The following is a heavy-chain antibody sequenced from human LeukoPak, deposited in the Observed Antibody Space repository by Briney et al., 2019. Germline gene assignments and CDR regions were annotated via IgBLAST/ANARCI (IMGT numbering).Heavy chain of an antibody. CDR3: ARLNSGSYLNLDY. D-gene: IGHD1-26*01. Sequence: PSETLSLTCTVSGGSISSYYWSWIRQPPAKGLEWIGYIYYSGSTNYNPSLNSRVTISVDTSKNQFSLKLSSVTAADTAVYYCARLNSGSYLNLDYWGQGTLVTVSS. V-gene: IGHV4-59*01. CDR1: GGSISSYY. CDR2: IYYSGST. J-gene: IGHJ4*02.